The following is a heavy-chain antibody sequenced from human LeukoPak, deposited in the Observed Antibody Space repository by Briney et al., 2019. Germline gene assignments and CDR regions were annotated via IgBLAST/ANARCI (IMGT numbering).Heavy chain of an antibody. J-gene: IGHJ4*02. Sequence: GESLKISCKGSGYSFTSYWIGWGRQMPGKGLEWMGIIYPGDSDTRYSPSFQGQVTISADRSISTAFLQCSSLKASDTAMYYCARFPSRWLQFIDYWGQGTLVTVSP. CDR3: ARFPSRWLQFIDY. D-gene: IGHD5-24*01. CDR1: GYSFTSYW. V-gene: IGHV5-51*01. CDR2: IYPGDSDT.